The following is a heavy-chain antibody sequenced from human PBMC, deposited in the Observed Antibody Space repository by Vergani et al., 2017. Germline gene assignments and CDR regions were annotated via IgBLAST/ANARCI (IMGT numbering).Heavy chain of an antibody. Sequence: EVQLVESGGGLVQPGGSLRLSCAASGFTFSSYSMNWVRQAPGKGLEWVSYISSSSSTIYYADSVKGRFTISRDNAKNSLYLQMNSLRAEDTAVYYCARGGPPVGKLFRDYWGQGTLVTVSS. CDR1: GFTFSSYS. V-gene: IGHV3-48*01. J-gene: IGHJ4*02. D-gene: IGHD2-15*01. CDR2: ISSSSSTI. CDR3: ARGGPPVGKLFRDY.